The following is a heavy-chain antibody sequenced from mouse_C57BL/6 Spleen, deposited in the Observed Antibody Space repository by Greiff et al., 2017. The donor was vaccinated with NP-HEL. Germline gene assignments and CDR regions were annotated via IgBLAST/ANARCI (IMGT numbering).Heavy chain of an antibody. CDR3: TRAFITTVVATDWYFDV. CDR2: IDPETGGT. Sequence: VQLQQSGAELVRPGASVTLSCKASGYTFTDYEMHWVKQTPVHGLEWIGAIDPETGGTAYNQKFKGKAILTADKSSSTAYMELRSLTSEDSAVYYCTRAFITTVVATDWYFDVWGTGTTVTVSS. D-gene: IGHD1-1*01. CDR1: GYTFTDYE. V-gene: IGHV1-15*01. J-gene: IGHJ1*03.